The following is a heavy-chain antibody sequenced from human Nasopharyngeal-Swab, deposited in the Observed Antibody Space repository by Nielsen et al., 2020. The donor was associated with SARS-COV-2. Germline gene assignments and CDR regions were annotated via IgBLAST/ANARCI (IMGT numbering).Heavy chain of an antibody. CDR3: ATLSSSWYEYYFDY. V-gene: IGHV4-39*01. Sequence: GPLRLSCTASGGTISSSTYYWAWIRRPPGKGLEWIGSIYYGGSTYYNPSLKSRVTISVDTSKNQFSLKLSSVTAADTAVYYCATLSSSWYEYYFDYWGQGTLVTVSS. CDR2: IYYGGST. J-gene: IGHJ4*02. CDR1: GGTISSSTYY. D-gene: IGHD6-13*01.